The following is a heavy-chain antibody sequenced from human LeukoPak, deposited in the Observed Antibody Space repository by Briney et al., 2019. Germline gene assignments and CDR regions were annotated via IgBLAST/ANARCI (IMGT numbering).Heavy chain of an antibody. D-gene: IGHD1-20*01. Sequence: GGSLRLSCAASGFTFSSYAMHWVRQAPGKGLEWVAVISYDGSNKYYADSVKGRFTISRDNAKNSLYLQMNSLRAEDTAVYYCGGITGPLGGWGQGTLVTVSS. J-gene: IGHJ4*02. CDR2: ISYDGSNK. V-gene: IGHV3-30-3*01. CDR3: GGITGPLGG. CDR1: GFTFSSYA.